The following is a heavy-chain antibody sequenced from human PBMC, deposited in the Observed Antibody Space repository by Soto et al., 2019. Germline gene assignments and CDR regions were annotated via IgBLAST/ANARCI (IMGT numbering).Heavy chain of an antibody. D-gene: IGHD2-2*02. CDR2: IGAARDP. CDR3: ARAYTGRLPRRADYYYALVV. Sequence: EVQLVESGGGLVQPGESLRLSCATSVFTFSNFDMHWVRQVPGKGLEWVSAIGAARDPYYLGSVKGPVTISRETPKFSVYLQMNDLRAGDSAVYYCARAYTGRLPRRADYYYALVVWGQGTTVTVSS. J-gene: IGHJ6*02. V-gene: IGHV3-13*05. CDR1: VFTFSNFD.